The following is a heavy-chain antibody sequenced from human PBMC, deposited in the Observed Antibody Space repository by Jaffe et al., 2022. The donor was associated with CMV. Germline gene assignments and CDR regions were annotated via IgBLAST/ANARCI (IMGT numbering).Heavy chain of an antibody. V-gene: IGHV1-2*02. CDR1: GYTFSDYY. CDR3: ARVYVALAGPHLDF. Sequence: QVQLVQSGAEVKKPGASVNVSCKASGYTFSDYYMHWLRQAPGQGLEWMGWIGPKSDDTNYAQKFQGRVTMTRDMSTNTAYMELSRLRPDDTAVYYCARVYVALAGPHLDFWGQGTLVTVSS. D-gene: IGHD6-19*01. J-gene: IGHJ4*02. CDR2: IGPKSDDT.